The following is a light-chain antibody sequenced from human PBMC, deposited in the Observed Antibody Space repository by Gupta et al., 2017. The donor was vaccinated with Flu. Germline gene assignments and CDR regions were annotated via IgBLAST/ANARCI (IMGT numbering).Light chain of an antibody. J-gene: IGKJ4*01. Sequence: PGDEATLSCRASESAISTFLAWYQQRPGQAPRLLISATSTRATGIPDRFTGSGDETEFTLTISRREPEDVAVYYCQHESREHPVITFGGGTKVEIK. CDR2: ATS. V-gene: IGKV3-20*01. CDR3: QHESREHPVIT. CDR1: ESAISTF.